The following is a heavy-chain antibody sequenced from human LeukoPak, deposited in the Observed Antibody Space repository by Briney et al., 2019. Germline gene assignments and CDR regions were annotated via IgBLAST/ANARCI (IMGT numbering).Heavy chain of an antibody. Sequence: SETLSLTCAVYGGSFSGYYWSRIRQPPGKGLEWIGEINHSGSTNYNPSLKSRVTISVDTSKNQFSLKLSSVTAADTAVYYCARGGGLQPYDAFDIWGQGTMVTVSS. CDR3: ARGGGLQPYDAFDI. J-gene: IGHJ3*02. CDR2: INHSGST. D-gene: IGHD3-16*01. CDR1: GGSFSGYY. V-gene: IGHV4-34*01.